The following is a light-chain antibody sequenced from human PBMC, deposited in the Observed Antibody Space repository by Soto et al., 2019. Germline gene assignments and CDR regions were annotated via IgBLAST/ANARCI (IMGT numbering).Light chain of an antibody. Sequence: DIQMTQSPSSLSASVGDRVTITCRASQVIRNDLLGWYQQKPGKAPKCLIYVVSSLQSGVPSRFSGSGSGTEFTLTISNLQPEDFATYDCLQHDTYPLAFGKGTKVEIK. V-gene: IGKV1-17*02. CDR3: LQHDTYPLA. CDR1: QVIRND. J-gene: IGKJ1*01. CDR2: VVS.